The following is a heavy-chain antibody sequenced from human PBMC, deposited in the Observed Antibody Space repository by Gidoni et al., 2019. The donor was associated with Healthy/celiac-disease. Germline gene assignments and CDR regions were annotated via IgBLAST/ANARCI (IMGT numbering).Heavy chain of an antibody. CDR1: GFTFSSYS. CDR2: ISSSSSYI. CDR3: AREFTFVRWLDL. V-gene: IGHV3-21*01. D-gene: IGHD6-19*01. J-gene: IGHJ4*02. Sequence: EVQLVESGGGLVKPGGSLRLSCAASGFTFSSYSMNWVRQAPGKGLEWVSSISSSSSYIYYADSVKGRFTISRDNAKNSLYLQMNSLRAEDTAVYYCAREFTFVRWLDLWGQGTLVTVSS.